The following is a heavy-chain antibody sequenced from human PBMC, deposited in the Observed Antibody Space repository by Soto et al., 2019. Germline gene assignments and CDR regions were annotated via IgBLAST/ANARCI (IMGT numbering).Heavy chain of an antibody. V-gene: IGHV3-49*03. Sequence: GGALRLSCTDSGFTFGDYAMSWFRQAPGKGLEWVGFIRSKAYGGTTEYAASVKGRFTISRDDSKSIAYLQMNSLKTEDTAVYYCTSPRAVAVAASYYFDYWGQGTLVTVSS. D-gene: IGHD6-19*01. CDR2: IRSKAYGGTT. CDR1: GFTFGDYA. CDR3: TSPRAVAVAASYYFDY. J-gene: IGHJ4*02.